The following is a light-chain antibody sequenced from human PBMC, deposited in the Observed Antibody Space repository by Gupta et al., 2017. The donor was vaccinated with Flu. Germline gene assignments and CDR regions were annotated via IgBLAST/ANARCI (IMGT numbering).Light chain of an antibody. V-gene: IGLV2-14*01. J-gene: IGLJ1*01. CDR1: SSAIGSYNF. CDR2: EVS. CDR3: TAHGPSSTTV. Sequence: SALPPPASVSGSPGQSITISCTGTSSAIGSYNFVPWYQHHPGKAPKLLIYEVSKRPSGASDRFSGSKSGNSASLTISGLQTEDEADYYCTAHGPSSTTVFGSGTKVTVL.